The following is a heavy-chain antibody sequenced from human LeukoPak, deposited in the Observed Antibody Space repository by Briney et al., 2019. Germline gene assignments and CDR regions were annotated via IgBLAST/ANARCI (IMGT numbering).Heavy chain of an antibody. CDR3: AKVVRGIAVAGMIDY. CDR2: ISGSGGST. Sequence: GGSLRLSCAASGFTFSIYAMSWVRQAPGKGLEWVSAISGSGGSTYYADSVKGRFTISRDNSKNTLYLQMNSLRAEDTAVYYCAKVVRGIAVAGMIDYWGQGTLVTVSS. J-gene: IGHJ4*02. V-gene: IGHV3-23*01. D-gene: IGHD6-19*01. CDR1: GFTFSIYA.